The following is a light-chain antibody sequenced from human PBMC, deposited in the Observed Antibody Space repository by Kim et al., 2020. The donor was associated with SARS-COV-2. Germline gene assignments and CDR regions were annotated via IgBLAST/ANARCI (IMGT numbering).Light chain of an antibody. Sequence: TAGFALGGKYSGGKSVQWYRKTAGQAPVLVMEYDTDRTSWTPERFSCSKSGNTATLTINRVEAGDEADYYCQVWDSRNDQAVFGGGTQLTVL. CDR1: YSGGKS. V-gene: IGLV3-21*04. CDR3: QVWDSRNDQAV. J-gene: IGLJ2*01. CDR2: YDT.